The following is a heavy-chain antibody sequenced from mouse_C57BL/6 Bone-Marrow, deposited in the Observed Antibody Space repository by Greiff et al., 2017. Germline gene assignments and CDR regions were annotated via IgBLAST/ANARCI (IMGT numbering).Heavy chain of an antibody. J-gene: IGHJ4*01. CDR3: ATYYYGSSYYAMDD. CDR1: GYTFTSYW. CDR2: IDPSDSYT. V-gene: IGHV1-50*01. Sequence: VQLQQPGAELVKPGASVKLSCKASGYTFTSYWMQWVKQRPGQGLEWIGEIDPSDSYTNYNQKFKGKATLTVDTSSSTAYMQLSSLTSEDSAYYYCATYYYGSSYYAMDDWGQGTSVTVSS. D-gene: IGHD1-1*01.